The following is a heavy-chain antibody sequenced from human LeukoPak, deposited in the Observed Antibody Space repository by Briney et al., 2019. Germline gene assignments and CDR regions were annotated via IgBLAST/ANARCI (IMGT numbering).Heavy chain of an antibody. J-gene: IGHJ4*02. CDR3: AARGCSYKVSF. Sequence: PGGSLRLSCAASGFTFSSYAMSWVRQAPGKGLEWVSPIIGSGGGTYYAHSVKGRFTITRDNSKNTLYLQMNSLRAEDTAVYYCAARGCSYKVSFWGQGTLVTVSA. D-gene: IGHD5-18*01. CDR1: GFTFSSYA. V-gene: IGHV3-23*01. CDR2: IIGSGGGT.